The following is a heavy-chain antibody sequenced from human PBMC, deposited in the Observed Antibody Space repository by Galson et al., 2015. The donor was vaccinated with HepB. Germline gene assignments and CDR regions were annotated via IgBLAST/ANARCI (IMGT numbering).Heavy chain of an antibody. J-gene: IGHJ6*02. CDR2: IIPMFGTP. V-gene: IGHV1-69*06. D-gene: IGHD3-3*01. Sequence: SVKVSCKASGGTFSNYAFSWVRQAPGQGLEWMGGIIPMFGTPNDAQKFQGRVTITADKSTYTVYMELSSLKSEDTAVYYCARGKVITIFGAVGSYYYYGMDVWGQGTTVTVSS. CDR1: GGTFSNYA. CDR3: ARGKVITIFGAVGSYYYYGMDV.